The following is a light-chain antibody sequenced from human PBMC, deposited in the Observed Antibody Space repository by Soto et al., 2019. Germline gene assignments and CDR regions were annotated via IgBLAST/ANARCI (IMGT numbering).Light chain of an antibody. Sequence: IQMTQSPSTLSASVGDRVTITCRASQSISSWLAWYQQKPGKAPKLLIYDASSLESGVPSRFNGSGSGKEFTLTISSLQPDDFATYYCQQYNSYWTFGQGTKVDIK. CDR2: DAS. V-gene: IGKV1-5*01. CDR1: QSISSW. J-gene: IGKJ1*01. CDR3: QQYNSYWT.